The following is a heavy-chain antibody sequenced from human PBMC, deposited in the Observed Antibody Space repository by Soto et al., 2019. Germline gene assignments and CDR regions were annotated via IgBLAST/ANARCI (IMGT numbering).Heavy chain of an antibody. V-gene: IGHV4-4*02. CDR1: GGSIYTDDW. CDR2: VHQLVGT. CDR3: ANWGGLNFPRLY. Sequence: QVRLQESGPGLVEPSGTLSLTCTVSGGSIYTDDWWTWVRQTPGKGLEWIGEVHQLVGTNYNPSLRSPVTISIDQSKNQFSLELTSVTAADTAVYYCANWGGLNFPRLYWGPGTLVAVSS. J-gene: IGHJ4*02. D-gene: IGHD3-16*01.